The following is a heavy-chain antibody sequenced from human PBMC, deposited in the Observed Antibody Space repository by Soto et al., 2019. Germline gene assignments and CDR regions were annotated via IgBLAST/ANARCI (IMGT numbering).Heavy chain of an antibody. CDR3: ARDTAMAPAYYYYYMDV. V-gene: IGHV3-48*01. D-gene: IGHD5-18*01. Sequence: HPGGSLRLSCAASGFTFSSYSMNWVRQAPGKGLEWVSYISSSSSTIYYADSVKGRFTISRDNAKNSLYLQMNSLRAEDTAVYYCARDTAMAPAYYYYYMDVWGKGTTVTVSS. J-gene: IGHJ6*03. CDR1: GFTFSSYS. CDR2: ISSSSSTI.